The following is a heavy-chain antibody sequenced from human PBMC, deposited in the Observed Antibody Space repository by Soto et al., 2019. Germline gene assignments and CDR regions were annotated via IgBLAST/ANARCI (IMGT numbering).Heavy chain of an antibody. V-gene: IGHV3-33*01. D-gene: IGHD3-22*01. CDR3: ARDARARHYYDSSGFDY. CDR1: GFTFSSYG. J-gene: IGHJ4*02. Sequence: GGSLRLSCAASGFTFSSYGMHWVRQAPGKGLEWVAVIWYDGSNKYYADSVKGQFTISRDNSKNTLYLQMNSLRAEDTAVYYCARDARARHYYDSSGFDYWGQGTLVTVSS. CDR2: IWYDGSNK.